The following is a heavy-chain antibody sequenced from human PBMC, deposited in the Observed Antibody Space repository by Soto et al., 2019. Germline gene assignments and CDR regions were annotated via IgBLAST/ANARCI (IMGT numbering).Heavy chain of an antibody. CDR2: LHYSGTT. V-gene: IGHV4-39*01. D-gene: IGHD2-2*01. Sequence: QLQLQESGPGLVKPSETLSLTCTVSGGSISSGTYYWGWIRQPPGKGLEWIGSLHYSGTTYYNPSLKSRVTMSFDTSKNDFSLELSSVTAADTAVYYFARQGYQLPHIATGWIDYWGQGSLVTVSS. CDR3: ARQGYQLPHIATGWIDY. CDR1: GGSISSGTYY. J-gene: IGHJ4*02.